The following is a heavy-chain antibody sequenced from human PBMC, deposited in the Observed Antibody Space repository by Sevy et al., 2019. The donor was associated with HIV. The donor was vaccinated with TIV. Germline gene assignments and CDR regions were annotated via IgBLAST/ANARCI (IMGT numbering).Heavy chain of an antibody. J-gene: IGHJ4*02. D-gene: IGHD6-19*01. V-gene: IGHV3-33*01. CDR2: IWYDGTNK. Sequence: GGSLRLSCAASEFSISDYGMHWVRQAPGKGLEWVAVIWYDGTNKEYADSVKGRFTISRDNSKNTLYLQMNSLRAEDTAVYYCAREDIRVAGIGYYFHSWGQGTLVTVSS. CDR3: AREDIRVAGIGYYFHS. CDR1: EFSISDYG.